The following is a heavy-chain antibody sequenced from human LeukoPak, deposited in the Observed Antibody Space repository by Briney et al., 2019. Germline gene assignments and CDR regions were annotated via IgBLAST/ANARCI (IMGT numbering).Heavy chain of an antibody. Sequence: GRSLRLSCAASGFTFSSYAMSWVRQAPGKGLEWVSAISDSGGSTYYADSVKGRFTISRDNSKNTLYLQKNSLRAEDTAVYYCAKGVGYSYGQSFDYWGQGTLVTVSS. CDR3: AKGVGYSYGQSFDY. V-gene: IGHV3-23*01. CDR2: ISDSGGST. J-gene: IGHJ4*02. CDR1: GFTFSSYA. D-gene: IGHD5-18*01.